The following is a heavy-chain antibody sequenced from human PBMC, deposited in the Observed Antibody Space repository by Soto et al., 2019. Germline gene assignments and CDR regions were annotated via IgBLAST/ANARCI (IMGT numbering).Heavy chain of an antibody. J-gene: IGHJ4*02. V-gene: IGHV3-23*01. D-gene: IGHD3-10*01. CDR2: ISGSGGCT. CDR3: AKGANYYGSGSYYNVGGYFDY. Sequence: GGSLRLSCAASGFTFSNYAMSWVRQAPGKGLEWVSAISGSGGCTYYADSVKGRFTISRDNSKNTLYLQMNSLRAEDTAVYYCAKGANYYGSGSYYNVGGYFDYWGQGTLVTV. CDR1: GFTFSNYA.